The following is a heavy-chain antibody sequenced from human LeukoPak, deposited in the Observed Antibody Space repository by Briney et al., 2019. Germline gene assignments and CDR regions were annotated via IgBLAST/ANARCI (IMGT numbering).Heavy chain of an antibody. CDR3: AKGDYYDTSGSYYKTHYYYGVDV. V-gene: IGHV3-23*01. J-gene: IGHJ6*02. CDR2: ISGSGDST. CDR1: GFTFSSYA. Sequence: GGSLRLSCAASGFTFSSYAMRWARQAPGKGLEWVSDISGSGDSTHYVDSVKGRFTISRDNSKNTLYLQMNSLRAEDTAVYYCAKGDYYDTSGSYYKTHYYYGVDVWGQGTTVTVSS. D-gene: IGHD3-22*01.